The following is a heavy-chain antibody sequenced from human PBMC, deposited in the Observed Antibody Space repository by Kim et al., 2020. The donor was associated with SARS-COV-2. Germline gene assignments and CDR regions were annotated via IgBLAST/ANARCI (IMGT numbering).Heavy chain of an antibody. D-gene: IGHD3-22*01. CDR3: TREPYYYDSSGYYWGFDY. CDR2: IRSKAYGGTT. V-gene: IGHV3-49*04. CDR1: GFTFGDYA. Sequence: GGSLRLSCTASGFTFGDYAMSWVRQAPGKGLEWVGFIRSKAYGGTTEYAASVKGRFTISRDDSKSIAYLQMNSLKTEDTAVYYCTREPYYYDSSGYYWGFDYWGQGTLVTVSS. J-gene: IGHJ4*02.